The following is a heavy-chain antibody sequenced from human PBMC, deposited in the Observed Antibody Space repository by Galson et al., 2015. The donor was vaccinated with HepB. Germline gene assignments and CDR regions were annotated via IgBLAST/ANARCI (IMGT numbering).Heavy chain of an antibody. CDR3: ARGGPGDYSSSWSGGWYFDR. CDR2: IGTAGDT. CDR1: GFTVSNYD. V-gene: IGHV3-13*01. D-gene: IGHD6-13*01. J-gene: IGHJ2*01. Sequence: SLRLSCAASGFTVSNYDMHWVRQGAGKGLEWVSAIGTAGDTYYAGSVKGRFTISRENAKNSLYLQMNSLRAEDTAVYYCARGGPGDYSSSWSGGWYFDRWGRGTLVTVSS.